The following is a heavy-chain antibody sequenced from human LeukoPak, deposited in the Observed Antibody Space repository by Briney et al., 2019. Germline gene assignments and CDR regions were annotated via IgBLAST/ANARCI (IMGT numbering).Heavy chain of an antibody. CDR3: AKVAGDDSSGYSYYFDY. V-gene: IGHV3-33*06. CDR1: GFTFSSYG. J-gene: IGHJ4*02. Sequence: QPGRSLRLSCAASGFTFSSYGIHWVRQAPGKGLEWVAVIWYDGSNKYYADSVKGRFTISRDNSKNTLYLQMNSLRAEDTAVYYCAKVAGDDSSGYSYYFDYWGQGTLVTVSS. CDR2: IWYDGSNK. D-gene: IGHD3-22*01.